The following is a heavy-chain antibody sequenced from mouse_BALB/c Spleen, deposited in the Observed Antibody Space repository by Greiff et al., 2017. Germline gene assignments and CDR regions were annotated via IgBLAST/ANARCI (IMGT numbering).Heavy chain of an antibody. J-gene: IGHJ4*01. CDR1: GYTFTSYV. V-gene: IGHV1-14*01. CDR3: AREDGYYAMDY. Sequence: LVESGPGLVKPGASVKMSCKASGYTFTSYVMHWVKQKPGQGLEWIGYINPYNDGTKYNEKFKGKATLTSDKSSSTAYMELSSLTSEDSAVYYCAREDGYYAMDYWGQGTSVTVSS. CDR2: INPYNDGT. D-gene: IGHD2-3*01.